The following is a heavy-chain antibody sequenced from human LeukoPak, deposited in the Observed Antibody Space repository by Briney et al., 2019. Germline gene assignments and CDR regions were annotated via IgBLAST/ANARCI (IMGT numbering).Heavy chain of an antibody. V-gene: IGHV3-21*06. J-gene: IGHJ4*02. D-gene: IGHD1-1*01. CDR2: ISTSSTYI. Sequence: GGALRLSCAASGFIFIGHTMNWVRQAPGRGLEWVSSISTSSTYIYYAGSVEGRFTISRDTTKNSLFLQMNSLRAEDTAIYYCVRKMKTGSSSGDYDYWGQGTLVTVSS. CDR1: GFIFIGHT. CDR3: VRKMKTGSSSGDYDY.